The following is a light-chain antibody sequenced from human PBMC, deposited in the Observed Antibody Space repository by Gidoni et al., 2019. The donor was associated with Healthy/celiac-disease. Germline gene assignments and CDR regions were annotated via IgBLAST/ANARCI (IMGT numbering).Light chain of an antibody. CDR1: QSISSW. CDR2: KAS. J-gene: IGKJ4*01. V-gene: IGKV1-5*03. CDR3: QQYNSYPLT. Sequence: DIQMTQSPSTLSASVGDRVTITCRASQSISSWLAWYQQKPGKAPTLLIYKASSLESGVPSRFSGSGSGTEFTLTIRSLPPADFATYYCQQYNSYPLTFGGXTKVEIK.